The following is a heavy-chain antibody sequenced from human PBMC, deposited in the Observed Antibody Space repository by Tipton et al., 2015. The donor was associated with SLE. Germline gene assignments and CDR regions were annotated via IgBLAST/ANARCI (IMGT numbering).Heavy chain of an antibody. CDR3: ARTRYSGYDPFDY. CDR1: GGSISSGDYY. D-gene: IGHD5-12*01. V-gene: IGHV4-30-4*01. CDR2: INHSGST. Sequence: TLSLTCTVSGGSISSGDYYWSWIRQPPGKGLEWIGEINHSGSTYYNPSLKSRVTISVDTSKNQFSLKLSSVTAADTAVYYCARTRYSGYDPFDYWGQGTLVTVSS. J-gene: IGHJ4*02.